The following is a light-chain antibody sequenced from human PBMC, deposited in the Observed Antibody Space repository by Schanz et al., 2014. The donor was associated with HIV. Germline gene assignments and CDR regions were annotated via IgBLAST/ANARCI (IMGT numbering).Light chain of an antibody. J-gene: IGLJ3*02. CDR1: SSNIGNNY. CDR3: GTWDSSLSRV. V-gene: IGLV1-51*01. CDR2: DNN. Sequence: QSVLTQPPSVSAAPGQKVTISCSGSSSNIGNNYVSWYQHLPGTAPKLLIYDNNKRPSGIPDRFSGSKSGTSATLGITGLQTGDEADYYCGTWDSSLSRVFGGGTKLTVL.